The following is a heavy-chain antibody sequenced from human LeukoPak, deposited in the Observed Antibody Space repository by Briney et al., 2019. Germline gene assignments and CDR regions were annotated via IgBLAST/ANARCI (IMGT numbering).Heavy chain of an antibody. Sequence: GGSLRLSCAASGFTFSSYSMNWVRQAPGKGLEWVSSISSSSSYIYYADSVKGRFTVSRDNAKNSLYLQMNSLRAEDTAVYYCARDRGSGMDVWGKGTTVTISS. CDR2: ISSSSSYI. CDR1: GFTFSSYS. CDR3: ARDRGSGMDV. D-gene: IGHD3-10*01. J-gene: IGHJ6*04. V-gene: IGHV3-21*01.